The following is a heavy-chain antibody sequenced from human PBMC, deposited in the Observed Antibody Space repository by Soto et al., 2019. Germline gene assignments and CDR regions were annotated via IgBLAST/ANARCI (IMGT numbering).Heavy chain of an antibody. D-gene: IGHD5-12*01. CDR1: GDSVSSNTAS. CDR3: AKGDNLGPKTGYAFDP. CDR2: TYFRSKWYN. V-gene: IGHV6-1*01. J-gene: IGHJ5*02. Sequence: SQTLSLTCAISGDSVSSNTASWNWIRQSPSRGLEWLGRTYFRSKWYNDYAVSVKSRVIINPDTSNNQFSLQLNSVTPEDTAVYFCAKGDNLGPKTGYAFDPWGQGIMVTVS.